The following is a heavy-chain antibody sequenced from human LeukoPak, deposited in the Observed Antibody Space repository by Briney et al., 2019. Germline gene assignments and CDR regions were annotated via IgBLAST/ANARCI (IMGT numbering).Heavy chain of an antibody. CDR3: AKALPAEWLTPDY. Sequence: GSLRLSCAASGFTFITYAMIWVRQAPGKGLEWVSGISNTGDYTYYADSVKGRFTISRDVSKSTLYLQMNSLRVEDTALYYCAKALPAEWLTPDYWGQGTLVTVSS. J-gene: IGHJ4*02. V-gene: IGHV3-23*01. D-gene: IGHD6-19*01. CDR1: GFTFITYA. CDR2: ISNTGDYT.